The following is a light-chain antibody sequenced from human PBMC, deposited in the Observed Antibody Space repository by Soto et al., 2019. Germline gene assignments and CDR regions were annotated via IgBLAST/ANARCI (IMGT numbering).Light chain of an antibody. V-gene: IGKV3-20*01. Sequence: DIVMTQSPATLSVSPGEGATLSCRASQSVGGTFLAWYQQKGGQAHRLLIHGASNRATGIPDRFSGSGSGTDFTLTISRLEPEEFAVYYCQQYGGSPRTFGQGTKVDIK. CDR2: GAS. J-gene: IGKJ1*01. CDR3: QQYGGSPRT. CDR1: QSVGGTF.